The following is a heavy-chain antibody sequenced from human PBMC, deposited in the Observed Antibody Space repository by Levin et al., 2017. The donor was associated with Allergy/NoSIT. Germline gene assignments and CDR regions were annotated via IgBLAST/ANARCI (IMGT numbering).Heavy chain of an antibody. CDR3: VREGHGVGRGTFAH. CDR2: IYVSGSS. D-gene: IGHD1-26*01. V-gene: IGHV4-4*07. Sequence: PSETLSLTCNVSGGSISTYYWDWIRQPAGKGLEWIGRIYVSGSSNYNPSLESRVSMSVDASKNQFSLTLNSVTAADTAVYYCVREGHGVGRGTFAHWGQGSLVTVSS. J-gene: IGHJ4*02. CDR1: GGSISTYY.